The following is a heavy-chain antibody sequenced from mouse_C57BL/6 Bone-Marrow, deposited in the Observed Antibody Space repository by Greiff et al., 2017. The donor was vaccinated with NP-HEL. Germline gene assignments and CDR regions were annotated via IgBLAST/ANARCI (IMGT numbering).Heavy chain of an antibody. CDR2: INYDGSST. CDR3: ARDDGYYAMDY. D-gene: IGHD2-3*01. Sequence: EVKVEESEGGLVQPGSSMKLSCTASGFTFSDYYMAWVRQVPEKGLEWVANINYDGSSTYYLDSLKSRFIISRDNAKNILYLQMSSLKSEDTATYYCARDDGYYAMDYWGQGTSVTVSS. CDR1: GFTFSDYY. J-gene: IGHJ4*01. V-gene: IGHV5-16*01.